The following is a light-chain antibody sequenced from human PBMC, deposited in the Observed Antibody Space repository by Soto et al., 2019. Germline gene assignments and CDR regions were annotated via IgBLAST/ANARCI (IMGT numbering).Light chain of an antibody. CDR1: QSISNH. CDR2: AAS. J-gene: IGKJ1*01. V-gene: IGKV1-17*01. Sequence: DIQMTHSPSFIYASXRGGVIITXXASQSISNHLNWYQQKPGKAPKRLIYAASRLQSGVPSRFSGSGSETEFTLTISSLQPEDFATYFCLQHNIYPWTFGQGTKV. CDR3: LQHNIYPWT.